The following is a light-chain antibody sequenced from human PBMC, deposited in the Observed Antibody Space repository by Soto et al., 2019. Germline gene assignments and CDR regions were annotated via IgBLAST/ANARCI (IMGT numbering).Light chain of an antibody. J-gene: IGLJ2*01. CDR2: DVS. CDR1: SSDVGGYTY. V-gene: IGLV2-14*01. CDR3: SSYTSSSTLVV. Sequence: QSVLTQPASVYGSPGQSITISCTGTSSDVGGYTYVSWYQQHPGKAPKLMIYDVSDRPSGVSNRFSGSQSGNTASLTISGRQAEDEGDYYCSSYTSSSTLVVFGGGTKRTVL.